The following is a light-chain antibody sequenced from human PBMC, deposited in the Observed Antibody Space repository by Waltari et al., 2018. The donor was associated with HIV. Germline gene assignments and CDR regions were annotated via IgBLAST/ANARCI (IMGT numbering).Light chain of an antibody. Sequence: DIVLTQSPATLSLSPGEIATLSCRASQSIGRYLAWYQQKPGQAPRLLIYEASNRATDIPARFSGSGSGTDFTLTIRSLEPEDFATYYCQRSSTWPPRITFGPGTTVDI. CDR3: QRSSTWPPRIT. J-gene: IGKJ3*01. CDR1: QSIGRY. CDR2: EAS. V-gene: IGKV3-11*01.